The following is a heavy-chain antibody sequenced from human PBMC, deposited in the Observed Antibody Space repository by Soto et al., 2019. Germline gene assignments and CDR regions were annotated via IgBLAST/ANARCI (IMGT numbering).Heavy chain of an antibody. Sequence: SETLSLTCTVSGGSINSYYWSWIRRPPGKGLEWIGYIYYSGSTNYNPSLKSRVTISVDTSKNQFSLKLSSVTAADTAMYYCARYSSGWNNWFDPWGLGTLVTVSS. CDR3: ARYSSGWNNWFDP. V-gene: IGHV4-59*01. J-gene: IGHJ5*02. D-gene: IGHD6-19*01. CDR1: GGSINSYY. CDR2: IYYSGST.